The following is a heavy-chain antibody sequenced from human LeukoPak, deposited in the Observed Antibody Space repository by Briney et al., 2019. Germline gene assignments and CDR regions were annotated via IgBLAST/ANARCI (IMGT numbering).Heavy chain of an antibody. D-gene: IGHD2-15*01. J-gene: IGHJ6*02. V-gene: IGHV3-23*01. CDR2: ISGSGGST. CDR3: AKDRKVVPVGDV. CDR1: GFTFGSYA. Sequence: SGGSLSLSCAASGFTFGSYAMSWVRQAPGKGLEWVPAISGSGGSTYYADSVKGRFTISRDNSKNTLYLQMNSLRAEDTAVYYCAKDRKVVPVGDVWGQGTTVTVSS.